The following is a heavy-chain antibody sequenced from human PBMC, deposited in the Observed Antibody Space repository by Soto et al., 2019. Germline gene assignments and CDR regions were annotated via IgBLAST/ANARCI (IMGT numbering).Heavy chain of an antibody. CDR2: INLDGSEK. V-gene: IGHV3-7*05. CDR1: GFTFRTYW. J-gene: IGHJ6*02. Sequence: EVQLVESGGGLVQPGGSLRLSCAASGFTFRTYWLSWVCQVPGKGLDWVANINLDGSEKNYVDSVKGRFTISRDNARNSLYLQMSSLRAEDTALYYCARDGSTSWYIYDYHGMDVWGQGTTVTVSS. CDR3: ARDGSTSWYIYDYHGMDV. D-gene: IGHD6-13*01.